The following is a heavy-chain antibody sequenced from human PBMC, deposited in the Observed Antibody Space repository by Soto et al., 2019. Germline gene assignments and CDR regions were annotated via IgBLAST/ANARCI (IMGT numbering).Heavy chain of an antibody. CDR3: TSGGLYI. J-gene: IGHJ4*02. CDR1: GFTFSNYD. Sequence: EVQLVESGGGLVQHGGSLSLSCAASGFTFSNYDMHWVRQTSGKGLEWVAGIGTAGDTYYPGSVKGRFSISRENAKNSFYLQMNSLTAEDTAVYYCTSGGLYICGQGTLVTVSS. V-gene: IGHV3-13*01. D-gene: IGHD3-16*01. CDR2: IGTAGDT.